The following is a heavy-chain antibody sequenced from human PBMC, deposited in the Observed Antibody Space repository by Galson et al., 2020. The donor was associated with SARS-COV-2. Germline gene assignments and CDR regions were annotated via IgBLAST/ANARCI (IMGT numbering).Heavy chain of an antibody. V-gene: IGHV4-30-2*01. CDR1: GTSISSGSYS. D-gene: IGHD4-17*01. Sequence: SETLSLTCAVSGTSISSGSYSWNWIRQPPEKGLEWTGYISHSGGTYYNPSLKSRVTISGDRSKNQFSLRLSSVTAADTAVYYCARLHYCEYAPEAFDIWGPGRRVTVAS. CDR3: ARLHYCEYAPEAFDI. CDR2: ISHSGGT. J-gene: IGHJ3*02.